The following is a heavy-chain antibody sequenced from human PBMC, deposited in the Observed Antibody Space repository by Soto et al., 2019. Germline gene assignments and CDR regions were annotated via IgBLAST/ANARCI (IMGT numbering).Heavy chain of an antibody. V-gene: IGHV4-39*01. CDR3: ARFESVATSGFDP. CDR2: AHYSGST. CDR1: GGSISSSSYY. Sequence: SETLSLTCTVSGGSISSSSYYWAWIRQPPGKGLEWIGSAHYSGSTYYNPSLKSRVTISVDTSKNQFSLNLISLTAADTAVYYCARFESVATSGFDPWGQGTLVTVSS. D-gene: IGHD3-10*01. J-gene: IGHJ5*02.